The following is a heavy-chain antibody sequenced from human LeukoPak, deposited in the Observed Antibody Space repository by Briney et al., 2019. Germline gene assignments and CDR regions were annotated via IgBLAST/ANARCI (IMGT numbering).Heavy chain of an antibody. D-gene: IGHD6-19*01. J-gene: IGHJ6*02. CDR3: ARGQVVAGTYNYYYYYGMDV. CDR1: GYTFTSYD. Sequence: GASVKVSCKASGYTFTSYDINWVRQATGQGLEWMGWMNPNSGNTGYAQKFQGRVTMTRNTSISTAYMELSSLRSEDTAVYCCARGQVVAGTYNYYYYYGMDVWGQGTTVTVSS. CDR2: MNPNSGNT. V-gene: IGHV1-8*01.